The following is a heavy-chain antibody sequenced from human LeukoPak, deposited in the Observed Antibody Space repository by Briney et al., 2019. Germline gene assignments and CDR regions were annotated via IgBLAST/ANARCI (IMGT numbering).Heavy chain of an antibody. Sequence: PGGSLRLSCAASGFTFSNYAMSWVRQAPGKGLEWVSAISASGCSIYYADSVKGRFTISRDNSKNTLYLQLNSLRAEDTAVYYFVKDRESSGYRFDLWGQGALVTVSS. V-gene: IGHV3-23*01. D-gene: IGHD3-22*01. CDR3: VKDRESSGYRFDL. J-gene: IGHJ4*02. CDR2: ISASGCSI. CDR1: GFTFSNYA.